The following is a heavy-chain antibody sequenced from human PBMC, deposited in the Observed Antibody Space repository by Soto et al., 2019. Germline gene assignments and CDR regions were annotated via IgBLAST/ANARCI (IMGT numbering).Heavy chain of an antibody. CDR3: ASPYGAGHYYYYGMDV. J-gene: IGHJ6*02. V-gene: IGHV1-3*01. D-gene: IGHD3-10*01. CDR2: INAGNGNT. CDR1: GYTFTSYA. Sequence: GASVKVSCKASGYTFTSYAVHWVRQAPGQRLEWMGWINAGNGNTKYSQKFQGRVTITRDTSASTVYMEVSSLRSEDTAVYYCASPYGAGHYYYYGMDVWSQGTTVTVSS.